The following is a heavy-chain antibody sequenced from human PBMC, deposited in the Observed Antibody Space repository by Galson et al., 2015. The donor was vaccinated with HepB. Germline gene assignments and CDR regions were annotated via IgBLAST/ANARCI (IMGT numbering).Heavy chain of an antibody. CDR3: ARHVPYYGSGSYYLDY. J-gene: IGHJ4*02. CDR2: IYPGDSDT. V-gene: IGHV5-51*01. Sequence: SGAEVNKPGESLKISCKGSGYSFTSYWIGWVRQMPGKGLEWMGIIYPGDSDTRYSPSFQGQVTISADKSISTAYLQWSSLKASDTAMYYCARHVPYYGSGSYYLDYWGQGTLVTVSS. CDR1: GYSFTSYW. D-gene: IGHD3-10*01.